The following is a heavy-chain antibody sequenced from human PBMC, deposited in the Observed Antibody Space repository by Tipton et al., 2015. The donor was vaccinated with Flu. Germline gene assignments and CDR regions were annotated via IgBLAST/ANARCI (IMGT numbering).Heavy chain of an antibody. CDR3: AGSRPRSFDY. Sequence: TLSLTCTVSGGSISSSSYYWGWIRQPPGKGLEWIGRIYTSGSTNYNPSLKSRVTISVDTSKNQFSLKLSSVTAADTAVYYCAGSRPRSFDYWGQGTLVTVSP. CDR2: IYTSGST. V-gene: IGHV4-39*07. D-gene: IGHD2-15*01. CDR1: GGSISSSSYY. J-gene: IGHJ4*02.